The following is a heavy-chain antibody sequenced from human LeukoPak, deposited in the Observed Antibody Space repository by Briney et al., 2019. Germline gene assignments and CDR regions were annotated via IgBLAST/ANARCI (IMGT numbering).Heavy chain of an antibody. J-gene: IGHJ3*01. V-gene: IGHV3-30*03. Sequence: PGGSLRLSCAASGFTFSSYGMHWVRQAPGKGLEWVAVISYDGSNKYYADSVKGRFTISRDNSKDTLYLQMNSLRAEDTAVYYCARVATAATVTDAFDFWGQGTMVTVSS. CDR1: GFTFSSYG. D-gene: IGHD6-13*01. CDR2: ISYDGSNK. CDR3: ARVATAATVTDAFDF.